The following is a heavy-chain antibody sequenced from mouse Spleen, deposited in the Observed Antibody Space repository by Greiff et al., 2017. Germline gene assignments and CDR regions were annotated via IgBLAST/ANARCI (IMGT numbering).Heavy chain of an antibody. Sequence: VQLQQSGAELVRPGSSVKLSCKASGYTFTSYWMHWVKQRPIQGLEWIGNIDPSDSETHYNQKFKDKATLTVDKSSSTAYMQLSSLTSEDSAVYYCARSDGNYWYFDVWGAGTTVTVSS. CDR2: IDPSDSET. V-gene: IGHV1-52*01. CDR1: GYTFTSYW. J-gene: IGHJ1*01. CDR3: ARSDGNYWYFDV. D-gene: IGHD2-1*01.